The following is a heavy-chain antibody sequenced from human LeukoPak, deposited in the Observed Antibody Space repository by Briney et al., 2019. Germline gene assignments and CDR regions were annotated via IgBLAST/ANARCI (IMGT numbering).Heavy chain of an antibody. V-gene: IGHV3-23*01. CDR3: ARDGRFLEWLPQNFDY. CDR1: GFLFGSFS. Sequence: GGSLRLSGAAPGFLFGSFSMTWVRQAPGKGLEWVAGISGAGHGTYYADSVRGRFTISRDNSNNMVYLQMNSLKVDDTAIYYCARDGRFLEWLPQNFDYWGQGTLVTVSS. CDR2: ISGAGHGT. D-gene: IGHD3-3*01. J-gene: IGHJ4*02.